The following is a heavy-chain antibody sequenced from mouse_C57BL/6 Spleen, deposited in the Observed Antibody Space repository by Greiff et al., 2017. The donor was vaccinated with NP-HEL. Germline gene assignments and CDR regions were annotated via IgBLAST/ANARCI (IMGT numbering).Heavy chain of an antibody. Sequence: DVQLQESGPVLVKPGASVKMSCKASGYTFTDYYMNWVKQSHGKSLEWIGVINPYNGGTSYNQKFKGKATLTVDKSSSTAYMELNSLTSEDSAVYYCARTVYDYDGGYYFDYWGQGTTLTVSS. CDR2: INPYNGGT. D-gene: IGHD2-4*01. V-gene: IGHV1-19*01. CDR3: ARTVYDYDGGYYFDY. CDR1: GYTFTDYY. J-gene: IGHJ2*01.